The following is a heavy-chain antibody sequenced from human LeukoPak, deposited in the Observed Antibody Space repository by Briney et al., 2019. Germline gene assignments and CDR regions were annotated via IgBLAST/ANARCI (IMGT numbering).Heavy chain of an antibody. V-gene: IGHV3-74*01. Sequence: GGSLRLSCAASGCNFASNWMHWVRQTPGKGLMWVSRINSGGSGTSYAGSVEGRFTISRDNAKNTLYLQMNSLRAEDTAMYYCASSLGPLTEYWGQGTLVTVSS. CDR3: ASSLGPLTEY. CDR2: INSGGSGT. J-gene: IGHJ4*01. D-gene: IGHD7-27*01. CDR1: GCNFASNW.